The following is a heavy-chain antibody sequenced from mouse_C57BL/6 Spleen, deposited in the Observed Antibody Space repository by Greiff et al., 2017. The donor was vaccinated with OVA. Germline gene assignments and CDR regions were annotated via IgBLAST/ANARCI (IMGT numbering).Heavy chain of an antibody. Sequence: EVKLMESGGGLVKPGGSLKLSCAASGFTFSDYGMHWVRQAPEKGLEWVAYISSGSSTIYYADTVKGRFTISRDNAKNTLFLQMTSLRSEDTAMYYCARRGYYYGSSYRYYFDYWGQGTTLTVSS. CDR1: GFTFSDYG. CDR2: ISSGSSTI. CDR3: ARRGYYYGSSYRYYFDY. D-gene: IGHD1-1*01. J-gene: IGHJ2*01. V-gene: IGHV5-17*01.